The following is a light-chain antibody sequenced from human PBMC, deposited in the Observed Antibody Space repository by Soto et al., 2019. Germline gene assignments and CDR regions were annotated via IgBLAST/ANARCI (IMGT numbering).Light chain of an antibody. J-gene: IGKJ1*01. CDR1: QRIDTW. Sequence: GDRVTITCRASQRIDTWLAWYQQKPGTAPKLLIYKATILQSGVPSRFSGSGSGTELTLAISSLQPDDFATYYCQEYETFSPWTFGQGTKVDIK. CDR2: KAT. CDR3: QEYETFSPWT. V-gene: IGKV1-5*03.